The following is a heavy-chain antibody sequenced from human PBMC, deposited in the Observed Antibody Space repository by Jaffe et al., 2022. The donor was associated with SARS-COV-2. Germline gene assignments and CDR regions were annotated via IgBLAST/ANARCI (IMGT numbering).Heavy chain of an antibody. J-gene: IGHJ4*02. CDR3: AGGRSSQRDY. CDR1: GDSISSSNW. V-gene: IGHV4-4*02. CDR2: VYHTGTA. D-gene: IGHD2-15*01. Sequence: QVQLQESGPGLVKPSGTLSLTCAVSGDSISSSNWWTWVRQPPGKGLEWIGEVYHTGTANYRPSLKSRVTISLDKYRNQFSLKLTSVTAADTAVYFCAGGRSSQRDYWGQGALVTVSS.